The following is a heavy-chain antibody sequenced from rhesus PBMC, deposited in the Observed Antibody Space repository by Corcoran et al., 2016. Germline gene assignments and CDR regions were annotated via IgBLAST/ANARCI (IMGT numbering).Heavy chain of an antibody. CDR2: IRGRGGTP. D-gene: IGHD2-2*01. CDR3: VRMEDRTDWPGFDS. CDR1: GGPMPNHS. V-gene: IGHV4-147*01. Sequence: QVQLQESGPGLVKPSETLPLTCAAAGGPMPNHSWTWIRSSPGPGLAWIGRIRGRGGTPSYNPSLKTRLTISTDTSKNQFSLKLTSVTAADTAIYYCVRMEDRTDWPGFDSWGQGVLVTVSS. J-gene: IGHJ4*01.